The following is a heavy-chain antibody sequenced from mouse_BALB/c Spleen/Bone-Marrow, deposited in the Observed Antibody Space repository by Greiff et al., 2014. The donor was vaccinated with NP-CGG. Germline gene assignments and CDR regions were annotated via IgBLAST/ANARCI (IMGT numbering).Heavy chain of an antibody. Sequence: QVQLKESEAELVRPGASVKLSCKASGYSFTSYWMNWVKQRPGQGLEWIGMIHPSDSETRLNQKFKDKATLTVDKSSSAAYMQLSSPTSEDSAVFYCARGEGLRRSYYALDYWGQGTSVTVSS. CDR2: IHPSDSET. CDR1: GYSFTSYW. CDR3: ARGEGLRRSYYALDY. V-gene: IGHV1-61*01. J-gene: IGHJ4*01. D-gene: IGHD2-4*01.